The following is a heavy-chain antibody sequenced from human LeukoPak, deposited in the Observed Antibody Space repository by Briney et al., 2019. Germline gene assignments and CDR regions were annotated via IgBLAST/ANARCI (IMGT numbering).Heavy chain of an antibody. Sequence: GESLMISCKGSGYGFTNYWIVWVRQTPGKGLEWMGIIYPGDSDTRYSPSFQGQVTISADRSISTAYLQWSSLKASDTAMYYCARRLGDASMDAFDIWGQGTMVVVSA. D-gene: IGHD1-26*01. V-gene: IGHV5-51*01. CDR1: GYGFTNYW. J-gene: IGHJ3*02. CDR2: IYPGDSDT. CDR3: ARRLGDASMDAFDI.